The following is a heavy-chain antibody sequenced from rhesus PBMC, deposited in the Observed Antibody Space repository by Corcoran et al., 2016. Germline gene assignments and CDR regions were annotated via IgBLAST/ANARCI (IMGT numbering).Heavy chain of an antibody. CDR2: ISYSGST. CDR1: GSSISSGYG. J-gene: IGHJ4*01. D-gene: IGHD3-16*01. V-gene: IGHV4-122*02. Sequence: QLQLQESGPGLVKPSETLSLTCAVSGSSISSGYGWSWIRPPPGEGLEWIGSISYSGSTSYNPSLKSRVTSSRDTSKNQFSLKLSSVTAADTAVYYCARQRSGSYYYFDYWGQGVLVTVSS. CDR3: ARQRSGSYYYFDY.